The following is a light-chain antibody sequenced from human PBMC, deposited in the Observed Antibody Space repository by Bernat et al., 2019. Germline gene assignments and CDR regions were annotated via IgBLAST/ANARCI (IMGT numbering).Light chain of an antibody. CDR2: GAF. CDR3: KKYNTFPWT. V-gene: IGKV1-16*02. J-gene: IGKJ1*01. CDR1: QGIDNY. Sequence: IQMTQSPSSLSASVGDSVTITCRASQGIDNYLAWFQQKPGEAPKSLIYGAFTLQSGVPSKFSGSGSGTDFTLTISSLQPEDFATYFCKKYNTFPWTFGQGTKVEIK.